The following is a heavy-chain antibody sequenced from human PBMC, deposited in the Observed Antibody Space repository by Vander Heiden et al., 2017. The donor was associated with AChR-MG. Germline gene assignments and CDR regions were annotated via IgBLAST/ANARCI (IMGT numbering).Heavy chain of an antibody. Sequence: QVQVVESGGGLVRPGRSLRLSGAASGFTFSSYAMNWFRKGPGKGLEGVAVISYDGSNKYYADSVKGRFTISRDNPKNTVYLEMNSLRAEDTAVYYCATGSYSSGYYRKFDYWGQGTPVTVSS. CDR3: ATGSYSSGYYRKFDY. D-gene: IGHD6-19*01. J-gene: IGHJ4*02. CDR2: ISYDGSNK. V-gene: IGHV3-30-3*01. CDR1: GFTFSSYA.